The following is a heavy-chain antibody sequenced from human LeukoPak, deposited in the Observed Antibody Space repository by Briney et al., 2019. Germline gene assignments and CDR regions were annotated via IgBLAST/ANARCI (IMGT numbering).Heavy chain of an antibody. CDR2: ILGGGGT. CDR3: TKDGPAGGGSCWEY. CDR1: GFTVSSNY. D-gene: IGHD2-15*01. J-gene: IGHJ4*02. V-gene: IGHV3-53*01. Sequence: GGSLRLSCAASGFTVSSNYMTWVRQAPGKGLEWVSVILGGGGTYYADSVKGRFTISRDNSKNTLYLQMNSLRAEDTALYYCTKDGPAGGGSCWEYWGQGAPVTVSS.